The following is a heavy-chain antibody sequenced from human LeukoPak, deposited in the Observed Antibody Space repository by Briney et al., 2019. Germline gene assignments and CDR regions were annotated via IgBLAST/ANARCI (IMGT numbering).Heavy chain of an antibody. CDR3: ARALGAFDI. CDR2: IYHSGST. CDR1: GGSISSYY. J-gene: IGHJ3*02. V-gene: IGHV4-59*12. Sequence: SETLSLTCTVSGGSISSYYWSWIRQPPGKGLEWIGYIYHSGSTKYNPSLKSRVTISVDTSKNQVSLKLNSVTAADTAVYYCARALGAFDIWGQGTMVTVSS.